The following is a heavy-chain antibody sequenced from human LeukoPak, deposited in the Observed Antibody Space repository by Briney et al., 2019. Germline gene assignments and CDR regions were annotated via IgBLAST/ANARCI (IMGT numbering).Heavy chain of an antibody. Sequence: PSQTLSLTCTVSGGSISSGGYYWSWIRQPPGKGLEWIGYIYHSGSTYYNPSLKCRVTISVDRSKNQFSLKLSSVTAADTAVYYCARAFGGPRSLDIVGATPRRGFDPWGQGTLVTVSS. V-gene: IGHV4-30-2*01. J-gene: IGHJ5*02. CDR1: GGSISSGGYY. CDR3: ARAFGGPRSLDIVGATPRRGFDP. D-gene: IGHD1-26*01. CDR2: IYHSGST.